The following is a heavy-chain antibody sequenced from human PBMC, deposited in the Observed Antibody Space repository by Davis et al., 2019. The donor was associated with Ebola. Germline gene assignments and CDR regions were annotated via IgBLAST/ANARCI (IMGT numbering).Heavy chain of an antibody. CDR3: ARGSIYGDYAH. J-gene: IGHJ4*02. CDR2: IFYSGST. Sequence: SETLSPTCAVFGGSISSGGYSWSWIRQPPGKGLEWIGYIFYSGSTYYNPSLKSRVTISVDTSKNQFSLKLSSVTAADTAVYYCARGSIYGDYAHWGQGTLVTVSS. D-gene: IGHD4-17*01. CDR1: GGSISSGGYS. V-gene: IGHV4-30-4*07.